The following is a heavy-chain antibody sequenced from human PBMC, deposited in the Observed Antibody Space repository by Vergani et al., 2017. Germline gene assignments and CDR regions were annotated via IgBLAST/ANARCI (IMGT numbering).Heavy chain of an antibody. CDR1: GFTFSSYS. CDR2: ISSSSSTI. D-gene: IGHD6-13*01. J-gene: IGHJ6*03. V-gene: IGHV3-48*04. Sequence: VQLVQSGGGLVQPGGSLRLSCAASGFTFSSYSMNWVRQAPGKGLEWVSYISSSSSTIYYADSVKGRFTISRDNAKNSLYLQMNSLRAEDTAVYYCARVVRGYKAAAGTLRNYYYYMDVWGKGTTVTVSS. CDR3: ARVVRGYKAAAGTLRNYYYYMDV.